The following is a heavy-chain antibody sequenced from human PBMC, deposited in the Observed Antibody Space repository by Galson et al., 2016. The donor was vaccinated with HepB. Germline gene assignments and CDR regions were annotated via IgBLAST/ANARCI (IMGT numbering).Heavy chain of an antibody. Sequence: SLRLSCAASGFTFSSYAMSWVRQAPGKGLEWVSAISGSGGSTYYADSVKGRFTISRDNSKNTLYLQMNSLRAEDTAVYYCAKDLRRSYAVGTAAPFDYWGQGTLVTVSS. V-gene: IGHV3-23*01. J-gene: IGHJ4*02. CDR3: AKDLRRSYAVGTAAPFDY. CDR1: GFTFSSYA. D-gene: IGHD2-2*01. CDR2: ISGSGGST.